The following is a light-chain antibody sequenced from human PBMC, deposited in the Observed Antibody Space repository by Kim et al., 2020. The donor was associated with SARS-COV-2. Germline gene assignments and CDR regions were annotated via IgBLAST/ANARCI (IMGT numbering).Light chain of an antibody. V-gene: IGLV2-23*02. CDR1: SSDVGSYNL. Sequence: QYALTQPASVSGSPGQSITISCTGTSSDVGSYNLVSWYQQHPGKAPKLMIYEVSKRPSGVSNRFSGSKSGNTASLTISGLQAEDEADYYCCSYAGSSTFEVFGGGTQLTVL. J-gene: IGLJ7*01. CDR3: CSYAGSSTFEV. CDR2: EVS.